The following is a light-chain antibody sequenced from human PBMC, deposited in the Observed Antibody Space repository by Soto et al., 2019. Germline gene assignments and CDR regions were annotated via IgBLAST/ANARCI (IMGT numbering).Light chain of an antibody. CDR3: QHYATFSRT. CDR2: YAS. CDR1: QSISSW. J-gene: IGKJ1*01. V-gene: IGKV1-5*03. Sequence: DIQMTQSPSTLSAYVGDRVTITCRASQSISSWLAWYQQKPGKAPELLIYYASTLQNGVPSRFSGSGSGTEFTLTISSLQTDDSATYYCQHYATFSRTFGQGTKVEIK.